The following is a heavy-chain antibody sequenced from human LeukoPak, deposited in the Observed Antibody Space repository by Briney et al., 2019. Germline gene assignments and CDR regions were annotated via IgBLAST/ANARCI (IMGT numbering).Heavy chain of an antibody. CDR3: ARGSYYGSGSPDY. Sequence: PSETLSLTCTVSGGSISSGGYYWGWLRQHPGRGLEWIGYIYYSGSTYYNPSLKSRVTISVDTSKNQFSLKLSSVTAADTAVYYCARGSYYGSGSPDYWGQGTLVTVSS. CDR1: GGSISSGGYY. D-gene: IGHD3-10*01. CDR2: IYYSGST. V-gene: IGHV4-31*03. J-gene: IGHJ4*02.